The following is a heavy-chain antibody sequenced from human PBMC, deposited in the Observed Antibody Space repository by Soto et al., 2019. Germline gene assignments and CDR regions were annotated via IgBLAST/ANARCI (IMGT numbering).Heavy chain of an antibody. D-gene: IGHD2-21*02. V-gene: IGHV2-5*02. CDR2: IYWDGDR. CDR1: GFSLSTGGMG. CDR3: VPSRCGGDCRHAYSSHYYYGLHS. J-gene: IGHJ6*02. Sequence: QITLKESGPTLVKPTQPLTLTCTFSGFSLSTGGMGVGWIRQPPGKALEWLALIYWDGDRRYRPSLMSRLTLAKDSSNNQVVLINTHMLPVAIAIYYNVPSRCGGDCRHAYSSHYYYGLHSWGHCTPVTVSS.